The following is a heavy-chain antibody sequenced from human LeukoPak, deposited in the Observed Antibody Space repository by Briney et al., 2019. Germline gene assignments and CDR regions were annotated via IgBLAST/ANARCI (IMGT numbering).Heavy chain of an antibody. CDR1: GYTFTSYD. CDR2: MNPNSGNT. CDR3: ARGPWELSFFDY. Sequence: ASVKVSCKASGYTFTSYDINWVRQATGQGLEWMGWMNPNSGNTGYAQKFQGRVTITRNTSISTAYMELSSLRSEDTAVYYCARGPWELSFFDYWGQGTLVTVSS. V-gene: IGHV1-8*03. J-gene: IGHJ4*02. D-gene: IGHD1-26*01.